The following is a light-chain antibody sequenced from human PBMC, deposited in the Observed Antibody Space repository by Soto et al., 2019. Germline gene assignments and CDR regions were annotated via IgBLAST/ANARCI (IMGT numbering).Light chain of an antibody. CDR2: GAS. CDR1: QSVSSN. J-gene: IGKJ3*01. Sequence: EIVMTQSPATLSVSPGERATLSCRASQSVSSNLAWYQQKPGQAPRLLIYGASTRATGIPARFSGSGSGTEFTLTSSRLEPEDFAVYFCQQYGHSPPFTFGPGTKVDIK. V-gene: IGKV3-15*01. CDR3: QQYGHSPPFT.